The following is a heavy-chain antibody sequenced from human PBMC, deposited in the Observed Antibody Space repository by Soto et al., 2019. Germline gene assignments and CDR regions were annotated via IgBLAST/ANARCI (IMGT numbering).Heavy chain of an antibody. CDR1: GFTFSSYW. CDR3: AHSMVYATLFDY. D-gene: IGHD2-8*01. J-gene: IGHJ4*02. V-gene: IGHV3-7*01. Sequence: EVQLVESGGGLVQPGGSLRLSCAASGFTFSSYWMSWVRQAPGKGLEWVANIKQDGSEKYYVDSVKGRFTISRDNAKNSLYLQMNSLRAEDKAVYYCAHSMVYATLFDYWGQGTLVTVSS. CDR2: IKQDGSEK.